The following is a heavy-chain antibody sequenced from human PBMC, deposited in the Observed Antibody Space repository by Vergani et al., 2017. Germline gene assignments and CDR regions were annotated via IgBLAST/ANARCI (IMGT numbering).Heavy chain of an antibody. CDR2: ISSSSSYI. Sequence: EVQLVESGGGLVKRGGSLRLSFAASGFTFSSYSMNWVRQAPGKGLEWVSSISSSSSYIHYSDSLKGRFTISRDNAKSSLYLQMNSLRVEDTGVYYCVRLPRGPWNFDLWGRGTLITVSS. V-gene: IGHV3-21*01. J-gene: IGHJ2*01. CDR3: VRLPRGPWNFDL. CDR1: GFTFSSYS.